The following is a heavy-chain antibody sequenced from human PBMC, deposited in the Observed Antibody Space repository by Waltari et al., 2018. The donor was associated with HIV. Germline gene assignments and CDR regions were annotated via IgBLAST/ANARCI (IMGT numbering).Heavy chain of an antibody. CDR2: IYYSGST. Sequence: QVQLQESGPGLVKPSETLSLTCTVSGGSISSYYWSWIRQPPGKGLEWLGYIYYSGSTNYNPSRKSRVTISVDTSKNQFSLKLSSVTAADTAVYYCARDGRLLDSSGYSTYYEGYGMDVWGQGTTVTVSS. J-gene: IGHJ6*02. D-gene: IGHD3-22*01. CDR1: GGSISSYY. CDR3: ARDGRLLDSSGYSTYYEGYGMDV. V-gene: IGHV4-59*01.